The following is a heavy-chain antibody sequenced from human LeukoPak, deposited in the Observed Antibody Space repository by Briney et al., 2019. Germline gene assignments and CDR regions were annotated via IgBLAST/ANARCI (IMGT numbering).Heavy chain of an antibody. CDR2: IYTSGST. CDR3: ARRIAALYNWFDP. V-gene: IGHV4-4*09. D-gene: IGHD6-6*01. J-gene: IGHJ5*02. Sequence: SETLSLTCTVCGGSISSYYWSWIRQPPGKGLEWIGYIYTSGSTNYNPSLKSRVNISVDTSKNQFSLKLSSVTAADTAVYHCARRIAALYNWFDPWGQGTLVTVSS. CDR1: GGSISSYY.